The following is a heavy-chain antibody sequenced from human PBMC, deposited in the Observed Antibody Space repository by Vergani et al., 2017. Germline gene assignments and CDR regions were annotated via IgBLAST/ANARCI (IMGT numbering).Heavy chain of an antibody. V-gene: IGHV3-30*01. CDR2: ISYDGSNK. Sequence: QVQLVESGGGVVQPGRSLRLSCAASGFTFSSYAMHWVRQAPGKGLEWVAVISYDGSNKYYADSVKGRFTISRDNSKNTLYLQMNSLRAEDTAVYYCARDREYQLPGAYDAFDIWGQGTMVTVSS. J-gene: IGHJ3*02. CDR3: ARDREYQLPGAYDAFDI. CDR1: GFTFSSYA. D-gene: IGHD2-2*01.